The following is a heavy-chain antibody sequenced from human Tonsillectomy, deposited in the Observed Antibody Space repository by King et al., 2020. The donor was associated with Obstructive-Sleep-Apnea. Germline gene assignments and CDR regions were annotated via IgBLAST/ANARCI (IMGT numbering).Heavy chain of an antibody. J-gene: IGHJ5*02. Sequence: VQLVESGGGLVQPGGALRLSCVTSGFVFSNYWMTWVRQAPGKGLEGGANINQDGNEKHYVDSVKGRFPISRDNAKNSLYLQMDSLRAEDTAVYYCAMGSAAASWGQGTLVTVPS. CDR1: GFVFSNYW. CDR3: AMGSAAAS. D-gene: IGHD6-13*01. V-gene: IGHV3-7*01. CDR2: INQDGNEK.